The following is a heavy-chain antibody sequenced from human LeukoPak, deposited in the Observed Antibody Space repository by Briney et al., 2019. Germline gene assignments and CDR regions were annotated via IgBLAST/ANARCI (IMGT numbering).Heavy chain of an antibody. CDR2: IYYSVST. CDR3: ARVRGSYSSSWDEG. Sequence: PSETLSLTCTVSGGSISSGDYYWGWIRQPPGKGLEWIGYIYYSVSTYYNPSLKSRVTISVDTSKNQFSLKLSSVTAADTAVYYCARVRGSYSSSWDEGWGQGTLVTVSS. CDR1: GGSISSGDYY. D-gene: IGHD6-13*01. J-gene: IGHJ4*02. V-gene: IGHV4-30-4*01.